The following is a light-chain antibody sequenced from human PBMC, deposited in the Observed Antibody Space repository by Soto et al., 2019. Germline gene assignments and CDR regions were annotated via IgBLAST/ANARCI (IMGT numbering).Light chain of an antibody. V-gene: IGLV2-23*02. J-gene: IGLJ2*01. CDR2: EVT. CDR1: SSDFGSYNL. Sequence: QSVLTQPASVSGSPGQSITISCTGTSSDFGSYNLVSWYQQHPGKVPKLMIYEVTKRPSGVSNRFSGSKSGNTASLTISGLQAEDEADYYCCAYAGSSTFVIFGGGTRSPS. CDR3: CAYAGSSTFVI.